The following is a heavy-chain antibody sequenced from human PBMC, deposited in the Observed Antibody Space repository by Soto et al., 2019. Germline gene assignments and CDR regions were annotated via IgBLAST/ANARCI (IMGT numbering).Heavy chain of an antibody. V-gene: IGHV3-53*01. CDR1: GFTVSSNY. CDR3: ARDRYSGYDYYYFGMDV. CDR2: IYSGGST. J-gene: IGHJ6*02. D-gene: IGHD5-12*01. Sequence: EVQLVESGGGLIQPGGSLRLSCAASGFTVSSNYMSWVRQAPGKGLEWVSVIYSGGSTYYADSVKSRFTISRDNSKNTLYLQMNSLRAEDTAVYYCARDRYSGYDYYYFGMDVWGQGTTVTVSS.